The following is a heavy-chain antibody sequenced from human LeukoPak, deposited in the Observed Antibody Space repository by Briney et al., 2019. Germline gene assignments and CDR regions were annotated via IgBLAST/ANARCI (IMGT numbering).Heavy chain of an antibody. D-gene: IGHD5-18*01. CDR3: ARGSRRYSYGLEC. V-gene: IGHV4-34*01. J-gene: IGHJ4*02. CDR2: INHSGST. Sequence: SETLSLTCAVSGGSISSGGYYWSWIRQPPGKGLEWIGEINHSGSTNYNPSLKSRVTISVDTSKNQFSLKLSSVTAADTAVYYCARGSRRYSYGLECWGQGTLVTVSS. CDR1: GGSISSGGYY.